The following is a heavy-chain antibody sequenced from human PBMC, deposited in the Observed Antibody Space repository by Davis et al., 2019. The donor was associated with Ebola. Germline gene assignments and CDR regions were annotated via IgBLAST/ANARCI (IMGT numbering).Heavy chain of an antibody. CDR2: ISGSGGST. J-gene: IGHJ6*04. Sequence: GESLKISCAASRFTFSIYAMTWVRQAPGQGLQWVSGISGSGGSTYYADSVKGRFTISRDNSKNTLYLQMNNLRADDTAVYYCAKSGLSFGVVKYHYGMDVWGKGTTVTVSS. CDR1: RFTFSIYA. CDR3: AKSGLSFGVVKYHYGMDV. V-gene: IGHV3-23*01. D-gene: IGHD3-3*01.